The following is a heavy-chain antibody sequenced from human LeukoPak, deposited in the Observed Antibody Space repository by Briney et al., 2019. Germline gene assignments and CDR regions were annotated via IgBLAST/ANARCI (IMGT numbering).Heavy chain of an antibody. J-gene: IGHJ4*02. CDR3: ASLRGRPWDY. D-gene: IGHD1-26*01. CDR1: GGSFSGYY. Sequence: SETLSLTCAVYGGSFSGYYWSWIRQPPGKGLEWIGEINHSGSTNYNPSLKSRVTISVGTSKNQFSLKLSSVTAADTAVYYCASLRGRPWDYWGQGTLVTVSS. V-gene: IGHV4-34*01. CDR2: INHSGST.